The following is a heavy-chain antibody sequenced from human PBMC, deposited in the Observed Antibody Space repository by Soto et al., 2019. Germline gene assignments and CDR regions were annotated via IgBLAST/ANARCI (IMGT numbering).Heavy chain of an antibody. J-gene: IGHJ4*02. CDR2: IFYLFNKGSL. CDR1: GGPLSGYY. Sequence: SETLSLTCTVSGGPLSGYYWTWVRQPPEKGLEWIGNIFYLFNKGSLFYNPSLKSRVTISVDTSKNQFSLNLSSVTAADTAVYYCARSYQSTVTTFDYWSQGTLVTVSS. V-gene: IGHV4-59*01. D-gene: IGHD4-17*01. CDR3: ARSYQSTVTTFDY.